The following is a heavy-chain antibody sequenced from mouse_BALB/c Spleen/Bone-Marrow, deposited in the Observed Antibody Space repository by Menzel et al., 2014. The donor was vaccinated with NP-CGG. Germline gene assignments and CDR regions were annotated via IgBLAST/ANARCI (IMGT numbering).Heavy chain of an antibody. D-gene: IGHD2-14*01. CDR2: ISDGGGHT. J-gene: IGHJ3*01. CDR1: GFSFSDHY. CDR3: ARDGDYRYAWFSY. Sequence: EVKLVESGGRLVKPGGSLKLSCAASGFSFSDHYMYWVRQTPEKRLEWVATISDGGGHTYYSDSVKGRFTISRDNAKNNLCLQMSSLKSEDTAMYHCARDGDYRYAWFSYWGQGTPVTVSA. V-gene: IGHV5-4*02.